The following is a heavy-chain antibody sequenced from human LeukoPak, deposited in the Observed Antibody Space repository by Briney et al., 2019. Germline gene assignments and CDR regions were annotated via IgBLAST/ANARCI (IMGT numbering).Heavy chain of an antibody. Sequence: GGALRLSCAASGCIFSSYGRHWVRQAPGKGLEWVAGISYDGSNKYYADSVKGRFTIARDNSKNTLYLQMNSLRAEDTAVYYCAKDSILWFGEPTPEYDYWGQGTLVTVSS. J-gene: IGHJ4*02. CDR1: GCIFSSYG. CDR2: ISYDGSNK. V-gene: IGHV3-30*18. D-gene: IGHD3-10*01. CDR3: AKDSILWFGEPTPEYDY.